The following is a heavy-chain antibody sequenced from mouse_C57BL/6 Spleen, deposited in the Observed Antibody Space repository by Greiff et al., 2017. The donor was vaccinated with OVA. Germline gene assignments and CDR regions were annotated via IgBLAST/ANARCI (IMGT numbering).Heavy chain of an antibody. Sequence: EVQLQESGPELVKPGASVKISCKASGYSFTDYNMHWVKQSNGKSLEWIGVIYPNYGATSYNQKFKGKATLTVDPSSSTAYMQLNSLTSEDSAVYYCARVDGYYAMDYWGQGTSVTVSS. CDR2: IYPNYGAT. V-gene: IGHV1-39*01. D-gene: IGHD2-3*01. CDR1: GYSFTDYN. CDR3: ARVDGYYAMDY. J-gene: IGHJ4*01.